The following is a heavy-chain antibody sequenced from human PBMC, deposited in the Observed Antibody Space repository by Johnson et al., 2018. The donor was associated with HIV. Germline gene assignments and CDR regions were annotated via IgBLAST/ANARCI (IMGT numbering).Heavy chain of an antibody. D-gene: IGHD3-16*02. Sequence: QVQLVESGGGVVRPGGSLRLSCAASGFTVSSNEMSWVRQAPGEGLEWVAVISYDGNKTYYADSVRGLTISRDNSKNMLDLQMNSLRAGDAAVYYCARDYRGRTVDAFDIWGQGTMVTVSS. CDR2: ISYDGNKT. CDR3: ARDYRGRTVDAFDI. V-gene: IGHV3-30*03. CDR1: GFTVSSNE. J-gene: IGHJ3*02.